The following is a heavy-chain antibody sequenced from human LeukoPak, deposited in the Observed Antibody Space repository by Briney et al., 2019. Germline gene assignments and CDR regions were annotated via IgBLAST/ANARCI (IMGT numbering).Heavy chain of an antibody. V-gene: IGHV1-18*01. CDR3: ARSRGNPGYFEY. CDR2: ISAYNGNT. CDR1: GYTFTNYG. D-gene: IGHD1-14*01. J-gene: IGHJ4*02. Sequence: ASVKVSCTASGYTFTNYGISWVRQAPGQGLEWMGWISAYNGNTNYAQKLQGRVTMTTDTSTSTAYMEVRSLRSDDTAVYYCARSRGNPGYFEYWGQGTQVTVSS.